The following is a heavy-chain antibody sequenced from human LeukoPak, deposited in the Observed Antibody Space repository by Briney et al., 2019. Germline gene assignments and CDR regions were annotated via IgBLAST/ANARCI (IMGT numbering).Heavy chain of an antibody. CDR1: VGSISSGRYY. CDR2: IYTSGST. J-gene: IGHJ6*02. Sequence: PSQTLSLTCTVSVGSISSGRYYGSWIRHPAGKGLEWIGRIYTSGSTNYNPSLKSRVTISVDTSKNQFSLKLSSVTAADTAVYYCARAYYSNYVDGMDVWGQGTTVTVSS. D-gene: IGHD4-11*01. CDR3: ARAYYSNYVDGMDV. V-gene: IGHV4-61*02.